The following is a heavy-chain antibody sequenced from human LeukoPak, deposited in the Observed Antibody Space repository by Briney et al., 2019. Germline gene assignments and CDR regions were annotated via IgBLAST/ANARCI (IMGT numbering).Heavy chain of an antibody. J-gene: IGHJ3*02. D-gene: IGHD6-13*01. CDR3: ARDAIAAAGTGAFDI. CDR2: IYYSGST. CDR1: GGSISSSNW. V-gene: IGHV4-4*02. Sequence: SETLSLTCAVSGGSISSSNWWSWVRRPPGKGLEWIGYIYYSGSTNYNPSLKSRVTISVDTSKNQFSLKLSSVTAADTAVYYCARDAIAAAGTGAFDIWGQGTMVTVSS.